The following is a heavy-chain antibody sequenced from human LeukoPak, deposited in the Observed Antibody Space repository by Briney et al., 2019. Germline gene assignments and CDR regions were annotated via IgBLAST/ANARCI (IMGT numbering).Heavy chain of an antibody. Sequence: ASVKVSCKTSGYSFTTYDVSWVRQAPGQGLQWMGWISGSNGKTNCLQSFQGRLTLTTDTSTSTAYMELRSLRSDDTAIYYCARAGATLTSHFDNWGQGALVIVSS. J-gene: IGHJ4*02. CDR2: ISGSNGKT. D-gene: IGHD4-17*01. CDR3: ARAGATLTSHFDN. CDR1: GYSFTTYD. V-gene: IGHV1-18*01.